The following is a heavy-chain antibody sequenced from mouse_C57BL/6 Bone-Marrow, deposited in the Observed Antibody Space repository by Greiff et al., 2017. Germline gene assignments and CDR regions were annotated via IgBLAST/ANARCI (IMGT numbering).Heavy chain of an antibody. Sequence: EVKLLESGPGLVKPSQSLSLTCSVTGYSITSGYYWNWIRQFPGNKLEWMGYISYDGSNNYNASLKNRISITRDNSKNQFFLKLNSVTTEDTATYYCAREGGSSFAWFAYWGQGTLVTVSA. D-gene: IGHD1-1*01. CDR3: AREGGSSFAWFAY. CDR1: GYSITSGYY. J-gene: IGHJ3*01. CDR2: ISYDGSN. V-gene: IGHV3-6*01.